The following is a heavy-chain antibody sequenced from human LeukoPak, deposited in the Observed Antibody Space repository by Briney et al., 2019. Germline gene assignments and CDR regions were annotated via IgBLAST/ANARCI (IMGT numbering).Heavy chain of an antibody. Sequence: GGSLRLSCVASGFTFRTYWMHWVRQVPGKGPVWLSRINPDSSSTTYADSVKGRFTISRDNAKNMLYLQINSLRVEDTAIYYCARGGKLEPTAMPTWGQGSLVVVSS. J-gene: IGHJ5*02. CDR1: GFTFRTYW. V-gene: IGHV3-74*01. CDR3: ARGGKLEPTAMPT. CDR2: INPDSSST. D-gene: IGHD2-2*01.